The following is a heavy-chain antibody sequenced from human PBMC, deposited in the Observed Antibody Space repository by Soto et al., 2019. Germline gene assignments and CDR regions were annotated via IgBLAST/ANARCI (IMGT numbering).Heavy chain of an antibody. CDR1: GFTFSDYY. Sequence: QVPLVESGGGLVKPGGSLRLSCAASGFTFSDYYMSWIRQAPGKGLEWVSYISSSSSYTNYADSVKGRFTISRDNANTSLYLQMNSLRAEDTAVYYCARDHHRYSGYDDVDYWGQGTLVTVSS. V-gene: IGHV3-11*05. CDR3: ARDHHRYSGYDDVDY. J-gene: IGHJ4*02. D-gene: IGHD5-12*01. CDR2: ISSSSSYT.